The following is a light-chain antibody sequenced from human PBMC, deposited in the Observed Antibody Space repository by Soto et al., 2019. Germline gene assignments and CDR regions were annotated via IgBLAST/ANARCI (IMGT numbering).Light chain of an antibody. Sequence: QSALTQPPSASGSPGQSVTISCTGTSIDVGGYNYVSWYQQHPGKAPKLMIYEVSKRPSGVPDRFSGSKSGNTASLTVSGLQAEDEADYYCSSYAGSNNYVFGTRTKLTVL. CDR2: EVS. J-gene: IGLJ1*01. CDR3: SSYAGSNNYV. CDR1: SIDVGGYNY. V-gene: IGLV2-8*01.